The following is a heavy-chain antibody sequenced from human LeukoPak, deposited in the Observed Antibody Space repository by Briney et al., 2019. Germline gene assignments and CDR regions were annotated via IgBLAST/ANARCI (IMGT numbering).Heavy chain of an antibody. V-gene: IGHV3-30*03. CDR3: ARGPTYYDSSGQVPFDY. CDR1: GFTFSSYG. Sequence: GALRLSCAASGFTFSSYGMHWVRQAPGKGLEWVAVISYDGSNKYYADSVKGRFTISRDNGKNTLYLQMNSLRAEDTAVYYCARGPTYYDSSGQVPFDYWGQGTLVTVSS. D-gene: IGHD3-22*01. CDR2: ISYDGSNK. J-gene: IGHJ4*02.